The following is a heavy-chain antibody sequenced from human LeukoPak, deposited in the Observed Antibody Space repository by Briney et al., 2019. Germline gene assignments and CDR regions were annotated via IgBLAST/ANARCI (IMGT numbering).Heavy chain of an antibody. Sequence: GGSLRLSCAASGFTFSSYWMHWVRQAPGKGLVWVSRINSDGSSTSYADSVKGRFTISRDNAKNTLYLQMNSLRAEDTAVYYGAREVVRGVSLDYWGQGTLVTVSS. CDR2: INSDGSST. V-gene: IGHV3-74*01. D-gene: IGHD3-10*01. CDR3: AREVVRGVSLDY. J-gene: IGHJ4*02. CDR1: GFTFSSYW.